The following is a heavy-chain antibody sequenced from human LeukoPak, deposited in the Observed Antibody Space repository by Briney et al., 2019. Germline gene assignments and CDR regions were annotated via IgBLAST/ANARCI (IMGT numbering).Heavy chain of an antibody. Sequence: PGGSLRLSCSASGFTFGSYAMSWVLQAPGKGLEWVSTISSSAGNTYYADSVKGRFTISRDNSKNTLYVQMNSLRAEDTAVYYCAKRGHSSSSAAPDFDYWSQGTLVTVSS. J-gene: IGHJ4*02. CDR3: AKRGHSSSSAAPDFDY. V-gene: IGHV3-23*01. CDR1: GFTFGSYA. D-gene: IGHD6-6*01. CDR2: ISSSAGNT.